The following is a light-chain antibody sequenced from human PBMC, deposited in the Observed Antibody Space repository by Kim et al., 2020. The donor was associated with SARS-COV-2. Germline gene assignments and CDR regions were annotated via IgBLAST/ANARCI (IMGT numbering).Light chain of an antibody. J-gene: IGKJ5*01. CDR2: GAS. CDR1: QSISTN. V-gene: IGKV3-15*01. Sequence: SLSPGERATRSCRDSQSISTNLAWFQQTPGQAPRVLIYGASARATGIPARFSGSGSGTEFTLTISNLQSEDFAVYYCQQYAYWRAFGQGTRLEIK. CDR3: QQYAYWRA.